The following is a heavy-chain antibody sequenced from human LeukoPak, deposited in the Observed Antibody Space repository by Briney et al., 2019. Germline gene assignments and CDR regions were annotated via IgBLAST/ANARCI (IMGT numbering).Heavy chain of an antibody. CDR1: GYTFTSYG. D-gene: IGHD3-22*01. J-gene: IGHJ4*02. CDR2: ISAYNGNT. V-gene: IGHV1-18*01. CDR3: ARGGAGGRYYDSSGNPPYWIY. Sequence: ASVKVSCKASGYTFTSYGISWVRQAPGQGLEWMGWISAYNGNTNYAQKLQGRVTMTTDTSTSTAYMELRSLRSDDTAVYYCARGGAGGRYYDSSGNPPYWIYWGQGTLVTVSS.